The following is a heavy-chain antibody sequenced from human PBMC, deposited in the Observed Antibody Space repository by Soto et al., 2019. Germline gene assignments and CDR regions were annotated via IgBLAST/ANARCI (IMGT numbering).Heavy chain of an antibody. D-gene: IGHD3-9*01. CDR2: ISGSGAIT. V-gene: IGHV3-23*01. Sequence: EVQLLESGGGLVQPGGSLRLSCAVSGFSFSNSAMTWVRQAPGKGLEWVSGISGSGAITYHTDSVKSRFAISRDTSKNVVYLQMRSLRAEDTAVDYCAKVPQWVLRYHDWFFDYWGQGTLVTVSS. CDR1: GFSFSNSA. CDR3: AKVPQWVLRYHDWFFDY. J-gene: IGHJ4*02.